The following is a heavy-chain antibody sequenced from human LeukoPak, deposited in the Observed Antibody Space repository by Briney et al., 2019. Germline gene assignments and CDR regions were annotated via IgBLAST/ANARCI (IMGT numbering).Heavy chain of an antibody. J-gene: IGHJ5*02. CDR3: TSDTYYYDSTGLGHWFDP. V-gene: IGHV1-2*02. CDR2: INPNTGGT. D-gene: IGHD3-22*01. Sequence: GASVKVSCKASGYTFTGYYIHWVRQAPGQGLEWMGWINPNTGGTDFAENFQGRVTMTRDTSISTVYMDLSGLRSDDTAVYYCTSDTYYYDSTGLGHWFDPWGQGTLVTVSS. CDR1: GYTFTGYY.